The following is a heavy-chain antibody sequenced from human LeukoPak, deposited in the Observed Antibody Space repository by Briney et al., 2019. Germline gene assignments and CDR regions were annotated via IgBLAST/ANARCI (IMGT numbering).Heavy chain of an antibody. D-gene: IGHD6-19*01. CDR1: GFTFSSNG. V-gene: IGHV3-30*03. Sequence: GGSLRLSCAASGFTFSSNGMHWVRQAPGKGLEWVAVISYDGSNKYYADSVKGRFTISRDNSKNTLYLQMNSLRAEDTAVYYCAGERYSTDWYVFDYWGQGTLVTVSS. CDR2: ISYDGSNK. CDR3: AGERYSTDWYVFDY. J-gene: IGHJ4*02.